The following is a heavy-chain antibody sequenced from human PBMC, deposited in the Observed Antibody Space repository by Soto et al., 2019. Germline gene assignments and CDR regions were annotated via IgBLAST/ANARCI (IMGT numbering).Heavy chain of an antibody. D-gene: IGHD6-13*01. Sequence: ASVNVSCKASGGTFSSYAISWVRQAPGQGLEWMGGIIPIFGTANYAQKLQGRVTMTTDTSTSTAYMELRSLRSDDTAVYYCARDQYSSSWYATIYYYYGMDVWGQGTTVTVSS. CDR2: IIPIFGTA. J-gene: IGHJ6*02. CDR3: ARDQYSSSWYATIYYYYGMDV. V-gene: IGHV1-69*05. CDR1: GGTFSSYA.